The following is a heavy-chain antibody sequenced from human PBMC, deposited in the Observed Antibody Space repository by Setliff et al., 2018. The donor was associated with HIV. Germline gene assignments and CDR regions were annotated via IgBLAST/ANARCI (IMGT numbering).Heavy chain of an antibody. D-gene: IGHD2-15*01. CDR3: AKCGGVTCYSASWYFDY. CDR1: GFTFDDYA. Sequence: PGGSLRLSCAASGFTFDDYAMHWVRQAPGKGLEWVSLISWDGSNQYYADSVKGRFTISRDNSKNTLYLQMNSLRAEDTAVYYCAKCGGVTCYSASWYFDYWGQGTLVTVSS. CDR2: ISWDGSNQ. J-gene: IGHJ4*02. V-gene: IGHV3-43D*04.